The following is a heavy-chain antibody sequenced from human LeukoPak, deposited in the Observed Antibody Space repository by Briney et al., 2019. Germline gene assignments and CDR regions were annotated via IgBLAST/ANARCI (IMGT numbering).Heavy chain of an antibody. CDR1: GFTFSTYW. CDR3: ARDDYGDYLW. CDR2: INSDGSTT. Sequence: GGSVRLSCAASGFTFSTYWMHWVRQVPGKGLVWVSRINSDGSTTSYADSVKGRFTISRDNAKNTLYLQMNSLRAEDTAVYYCARDDYGDYLWWGQGTLVTVSS. V-gene: IGHV3-74*01. D-gene: IGHD4-17*01. J-gene: IGHJ4*02.